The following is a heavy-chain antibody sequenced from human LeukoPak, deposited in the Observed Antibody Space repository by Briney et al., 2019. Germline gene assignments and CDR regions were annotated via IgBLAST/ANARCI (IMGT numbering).Heavy chain of an antibody. J-gene: IGHJ5*02. CDR2: IDPSDSYT. CDR3: ASYYGSGSYFEVNWFDP. CDR1: GYSFTSYW. Sequence: GESLKISCKGSGYSFTSYWISWVRQMPGKGLEWMGRIDPSDSYTNYSPSFQGHVTISADKSISTAYLQWSSLKASDTAMYYCASYYGSGSYFEVNWFDPWGQGTLVTVSS. V-gene: IGHV5-10-1*01. D-gene: IGHD3-10*01.